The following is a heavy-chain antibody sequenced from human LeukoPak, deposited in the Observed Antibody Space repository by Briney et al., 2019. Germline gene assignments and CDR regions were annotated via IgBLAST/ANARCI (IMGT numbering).Heavy chain of an antibody. J-gene: IGHJ5*02. CDR1: GGTISSYY. CDR2: IYYSGST. Sequence: PSETLTLTCTASGGTISSYYWNWIRQPPGKGLEWMGYIYYSGSTNYNPSLKSRVTISVDTSKNQFSLKLSSVTAAVTAVYYCARDQGYSYGFWFDPWGQGTLVTVSS. D-gene: IGHD5-18*01. V-gene: IGHV4-59*01. CDR3: ARDQGYSYGFWFDP.